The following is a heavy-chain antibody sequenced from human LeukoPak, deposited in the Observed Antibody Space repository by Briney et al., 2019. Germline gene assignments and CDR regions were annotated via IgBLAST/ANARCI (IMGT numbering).Heavy chain of an antibody. CDR2: IYTSGST. D-gene: IGHD3-16*02. Sequence: SETLSLTCTVSGGSISSGSYYWSWIRQPAGKGLEWIGRIYTSGSTYYNPSLKSRVTISVDTSKNQFSLKLSSVTAADTAVYYCARDGGWDVWGSYRLKYFDYWGQGTLVTVSS. J-gene: IGHJ4*02. CDR3: ARDGGWDVWGSYRLKYFDY. CDR1: GGSISSGSYY. V-gene: IGHV4-61*02.